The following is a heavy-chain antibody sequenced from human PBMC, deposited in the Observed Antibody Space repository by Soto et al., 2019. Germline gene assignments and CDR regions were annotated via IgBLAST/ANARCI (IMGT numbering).Heavy chain of an antibody. D-gene: IGHD3-16*02. CDR2: TIPIFGTS. Sequence: QVQLVQSGAEVKKPGSSVKVSCKASGGTFSIYGASWVRQAPGQGPEWMGGTIPIFGTSNYAQKFQGRVTINADKSTNTAYMELSSLRSEDTAVYYCARGDITFGGVIAYYYYGMDVWGQGTTVTVSS. CDR1: GGTFSIYG. CDR3: ARGDITFGGVIAYYYYGMDV. V-gene: IGHV1-69*06. J-gene: IGHJ6*02.